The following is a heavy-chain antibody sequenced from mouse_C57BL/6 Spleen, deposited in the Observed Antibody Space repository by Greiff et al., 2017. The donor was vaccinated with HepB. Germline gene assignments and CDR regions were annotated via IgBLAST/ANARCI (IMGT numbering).Heavy chain of an antibody. Sequence: LQQPGAELVKPGASVKLSCKASGYTFTSYWMHWVKQRPGQGLEWIGMIHPNSGSTNYNEKFKSKATLTVDKSSSTAYMQLSSLTSEDSAVYYCARGLTGHFDYWGQGTTLTVSS. CDR3: ARGLTGHFDY. CDR2: IHPNSGST. D-gene: IGHD4-1*01. CDR1: GYTFTSYW. V-gene: IGHV1-64*01. J-gene: IGHJ2*01.